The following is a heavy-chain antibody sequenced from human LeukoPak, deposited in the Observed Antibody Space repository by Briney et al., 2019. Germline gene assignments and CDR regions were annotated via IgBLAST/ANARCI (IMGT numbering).Heavy chain of an antibody. CDR3: AKRGPACSGGSCYYFDY. D-gene: IGHD2-15*01. J-gene: IGHJ4*02. V-gene: IGHV3-23*01. CDR2: ISGSGGST. CDR1: GFTFSSYA. Sequence: PGGSLRLSCAASGFTFSSYAMSWVRQAPGKGLEWVSAISGSGGSTYYADFVKGRFTISRDNSKNTLYLQMNSLRAEDTAVYYCAKRGPACSGGSCYYFDYWGQGTLVTVSS.